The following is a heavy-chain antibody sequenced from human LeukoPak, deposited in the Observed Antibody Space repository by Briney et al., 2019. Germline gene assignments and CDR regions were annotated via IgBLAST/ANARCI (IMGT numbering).Heavy chain of an antibody. CDR3: ARYYCGSSSCPGVDY. Sequence: SETLSLTCTVSGGSITSGGNYWSWIRRHPGEGLEWIGYISHSGSTYYNPSLKSRVTISVDTSKNQFSLQLSSVTAADTAVYYCARYYCGSSSCPGVDYWGRGTLVTVSS. CDR1: GGSITSGGNY. D-gene: IGHD2-2*01. V-gene: IGHV4-31*03. J-gene: IGHJ4*02. CDR2: ISHSGST.